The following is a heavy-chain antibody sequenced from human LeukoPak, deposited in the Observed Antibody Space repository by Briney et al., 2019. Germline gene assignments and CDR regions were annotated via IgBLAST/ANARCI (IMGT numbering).Heavy chain of an antibody. D-gene: IGHD3-22*01. Sequence: GGSLRLSCAASGFTFSSYAMHWVRQAPGKGLEWMAVISYAGSNKYYADSVKGRFTISRDNSKNTLYLQMNSLRAEDTAVYYCARYSGYTAFDIWGQGTMVTVSS. CDR3: ARYSGYTAFDI. J-gene: IGHJ3*02. CDR1: GFTFSSYA. CDR2: ISYAGSNK. V-gene: IGHV3-30*04.